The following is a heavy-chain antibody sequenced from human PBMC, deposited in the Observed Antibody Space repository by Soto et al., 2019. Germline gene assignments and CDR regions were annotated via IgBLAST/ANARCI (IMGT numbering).Heavy chain of an antibody. Sequence: QVQLVQSGAEVKKPGASVKVSCTDSGYTFTSLDINWVRAASGQGLEWMGWMSPNSGNTCYAQTFQDRVTMTRDTSTNSAYMELSSLRSEDTAIYYCARGVNAGVGYCGQGTLVTVSS. CDR1: GYTFTSLD. CDR2: MSPNSGNT. J-gene: IGHJ4*02. CDR3: ARGVNAGVGY. V-gene: IGHV1-8*01. D-gene: IGHD7-27*01.